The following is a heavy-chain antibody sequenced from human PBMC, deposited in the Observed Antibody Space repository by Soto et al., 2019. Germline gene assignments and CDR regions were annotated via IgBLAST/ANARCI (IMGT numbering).Heavy chain of an antibody. D-gene: IGHD3-10*01. CDR3: AANLGDH. CDR1: GFSFSNYW. Sequence: EVQLVESGGGLVQPGGSLRLSCAASGFSFSNYWMHWVHQVPGRGLVWISRISDDGGITSYADSVKGRFTISRDNGKNTLYLQMNNLRAEDSALYYCAANLGDHWGQGTLVTVSS. V-gene: IGHV3-74*01. CDR2: ISDDGGIT. J-gene: IGHJ4*02.